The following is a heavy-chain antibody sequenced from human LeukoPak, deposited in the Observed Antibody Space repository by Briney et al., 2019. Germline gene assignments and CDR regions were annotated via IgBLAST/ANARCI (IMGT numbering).Heavy chain of an antibody. CDR2: IYYSGST. Sequence: PSETLSLTCSVSGASITSDYWSWIRQPPGKGLEWIGYIYYSGSTNYNPSLKSRVTISVDTSKNQFSLRLSSVTAADTAVYYCARVTGYMTEDYFDYWGQGTLITVSS. J-gene: IGHJ4*02. V-gene: IGHV4-59*01. CDR1: GASITSDY. D-gene: IGHD6-13*01. CDR3: ARVTGYMTEDYFDY.